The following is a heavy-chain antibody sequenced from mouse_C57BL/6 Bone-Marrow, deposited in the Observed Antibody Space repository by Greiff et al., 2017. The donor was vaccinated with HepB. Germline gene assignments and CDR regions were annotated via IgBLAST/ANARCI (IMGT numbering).Heavy chain of an antibody. CDR2: IHPNSGST. D-gene: IGHD3-1*01. CDR3: ARDRVAWFAY. Sequence: VQLQQPGAELVKPGASVKLSCKASGYTFTSYWMHWVKQRPGPGLEWIGMIHPNSGSTNYNEKFKSKATLTVDKSSSTAYMQLSSLTSEDSAVYYCARDRVAWFAYWGQGTLVTVSA. V-gene: IGHV1-64*01. J-gene: IGHJ3*01. CDR1: GYTFTSYW.